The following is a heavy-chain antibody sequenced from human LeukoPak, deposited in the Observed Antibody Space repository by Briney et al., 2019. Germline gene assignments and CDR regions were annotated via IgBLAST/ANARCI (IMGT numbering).Heavy chain of an antibody. CDR1: GFTFSSYS. CDR3: ASGSRYDYVWGSYLREYFQH. CDR2: ISSSSTI. D-gene: IGHD3-16*02. V-gene: IGHV3-48*04. Sequence: GGSLRLSCAASGFTFSSYSMNWVRQAPGKGLEWVSYISSSSTIYYADSVKGRFTISRDNAKNSLYLQMNSLRAEDTAVYYCASGSRYDYVWGSYLREYFQHWGQGTLVTVSS. J-gene: IGHJ1*01.